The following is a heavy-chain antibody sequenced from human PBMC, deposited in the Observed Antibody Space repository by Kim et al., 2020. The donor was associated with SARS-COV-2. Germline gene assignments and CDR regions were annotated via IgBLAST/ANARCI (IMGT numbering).Heavy chain of an antibody. V-gene: IGHV4-61*01. J-gene: IGHJ4*01. CDR2: IYYSGST. D-gene: IGHD6-13*01. CDR1: GGSVSSGSYY. CDR3: ARGKVEAAAGTEYFDY. Sequence: SETLSLTCTVSGGSVSSGSYYWSWIRQPPGKGLEWIGYIYYSGSTNYNPSLKSRVTISVDTSKNQFSLKLSSVTAADTAVYYCARGKVEAAAGTEYFDY.